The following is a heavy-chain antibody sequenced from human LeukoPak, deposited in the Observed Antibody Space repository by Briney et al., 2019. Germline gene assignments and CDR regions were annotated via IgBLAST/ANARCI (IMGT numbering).Heavy chain of an antibody. CDR3: ARRDGAKNFDS. CDR2: IYYSGNT. J-gene: IGHJ4*02. Sequence: SETLSPTCTVSGGSISDSTYYWGWIRQPPGKGLQWIGSIYYSGNTYYNPSLQSRITISVDTSKNQFSLKLNSVTAADTAVYYCARRDGAKNFDSWGQGTLVSVSS. CDR1: GGSISDSTYY. V-gene: IGHV4-39*01. D-gene: IGHD4/OR15-4a*01.